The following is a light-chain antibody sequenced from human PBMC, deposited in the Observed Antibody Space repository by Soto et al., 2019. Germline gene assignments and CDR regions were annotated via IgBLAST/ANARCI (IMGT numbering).Light chain of an antibody. V-gene: IGKV4-1*01. Sequence: DIVMTQSPDSLAVSLGERATINCKSSQSVFFISNNKNYLAWYQQKPGQPPKLLIYAASTRESGVPDRFSGSGSGTDFTLTISSLQSEDVAVYYCQQYYIPPPFGAGTNVDI. CDR3: QQYYIPPP. J-gene: IGKJ3*01. CDR2: AAS. CDR1: QSVFFISNNKNY.